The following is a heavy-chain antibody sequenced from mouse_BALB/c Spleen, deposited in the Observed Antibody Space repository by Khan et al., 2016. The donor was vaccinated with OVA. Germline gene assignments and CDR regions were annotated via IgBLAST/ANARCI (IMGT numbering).Heavy chain of an antibody. CDR1: GYSFTSYY. CDR2: IDPFNGGS. D-gene: IGHD2-12*01. J-gene: IGHJ3*01. Sequence: VQLKQSGPELMRPGASVKISCKASGYSFTSYYIHWVKQSHGKSLEWIGYIDPFNGGSSYNQKFKGKATLTVDKSSSTAYMHLSSLTSEDSAVYYGARHCYVAWFAYWGQGTLVTVSA. V-gene: IGHV1-31*01. CDR3: ARHCYVAWFAY.